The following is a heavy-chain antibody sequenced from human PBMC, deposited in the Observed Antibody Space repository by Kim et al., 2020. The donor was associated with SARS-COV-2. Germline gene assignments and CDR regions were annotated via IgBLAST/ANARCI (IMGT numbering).Heavy chain of an antibody. V-gene: IGHV4-31*03. CDR1: GGSISSGGYY. Sequence: SETLSLTCTISGGSISSGGYYWSWIRQHPGKGLEWIGYIDYSGSTYYNSSLKRRVTISVDTSKNQFSLKLSAVTAADTADYCCARTRITMIVVVTHFDY. CDR2: IDYSGST. CDR3: ARTRITMIVVVTHFDY. D-gene: IGHD3-22*01. J-gene: IGHJ4*01.